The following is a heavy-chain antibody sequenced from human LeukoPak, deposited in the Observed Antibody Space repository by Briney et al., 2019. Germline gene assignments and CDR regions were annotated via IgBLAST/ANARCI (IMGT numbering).Heavy chain of an antibody. J-gene: IGHJ5*02. V-gene: IGHV5-51*01. CDR1: GYNFSNYW. CDR3: ARHEDPISSWYES. D-gene: IGHD6-13*01. CDR2: IFPDDSDT. Sequence: GESLKISCKGSGYNFSNYWIGWVRHLPGRGLEWMGTIFPDDSDTRYSPSFRGQVTMSADRSIDTAYLHWRSLKASDTAMYYCARHEDPISSWYESWGQGTLVTVSS.